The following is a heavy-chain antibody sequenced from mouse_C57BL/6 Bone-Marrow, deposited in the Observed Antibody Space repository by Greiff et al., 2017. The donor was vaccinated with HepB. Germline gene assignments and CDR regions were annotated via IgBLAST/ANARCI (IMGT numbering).Heavy chain of an antibody. Sequence: QVQLQQPGAELVMPGASVKLSCKASGYTFTSYWMHWVKQRPGQGLEWFGEIDPSDSYTNYNQKFKGKSTLTVDKSSSTAYMQLSSLTSEDSAVYYCARRALDYWGQGTTLTVSS. CDR1: GYTFTSYW. J-gene: IGHJ2*01. CDR2: IDPSDSYT. CDR3: ARRALDY. V-gene: IGHV1-69*01. D-gene: IGHD3-1*01.